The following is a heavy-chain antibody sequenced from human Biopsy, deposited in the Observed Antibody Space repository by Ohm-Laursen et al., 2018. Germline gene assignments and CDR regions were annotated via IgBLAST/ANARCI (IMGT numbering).Heavy chain of an antibody. V-gene: IGHV4-31*03. CDR3: VREPKTGTAEAWYFDL. Sequence: SQTLSLTCCVSGASVKTSGYFWAWIRQRPGKGLEWIGYISYNERTHYSPSLTSRLAISFDTSNNRISLQLRSVSVADTAVYYCVREPKTGTAEAWYFDLWGRGSPVTVPS. D-gene: IGHD3-9*01. CDR1: GASVKTSGYF. J-gene: IGHJ2*01. CDR2: ISYNERT.